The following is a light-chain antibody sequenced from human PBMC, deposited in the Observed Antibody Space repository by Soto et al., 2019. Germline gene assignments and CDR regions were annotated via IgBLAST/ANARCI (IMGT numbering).Light chain of an antibody. J-gene: IGKJ5*01. Sequence: EIVLTQSPGTLSLFPWERATLSCRASQSVSSSYLAWYQQQPGQAPRLLIYAASTRATAVPDRFSGSGSGTDFTLTITSLQSDDFAVYFCQQYTDWPITFGQGTRLEIK. V-gene: IGKV3-20*01. CDR2: AAS. CDR1: QSVSSSY. CDR3: QQYTDWPIT.